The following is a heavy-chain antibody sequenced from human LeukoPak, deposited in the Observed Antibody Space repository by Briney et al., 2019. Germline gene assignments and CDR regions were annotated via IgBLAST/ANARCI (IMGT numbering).Heavy chain of an antibody. CDR3: ARQSSRPYYYYYYMDV. J-gene: IGHJ6*03. CDR1: GGSFSGYY. Sequence: SETLSLTCAVYGGSFSGYYWSWIRQPPGKGLEWIGEINHSGSTNYNPSLKSRVTISVDTSKNQFSLKLSSVTAADTAVYYCARQSSRPYYYYYYMDVWGKGTTVTVSS. CDR2: INHSGST. D-gene: IGHD6-13*01. V-gene: IGHV4-34*01.